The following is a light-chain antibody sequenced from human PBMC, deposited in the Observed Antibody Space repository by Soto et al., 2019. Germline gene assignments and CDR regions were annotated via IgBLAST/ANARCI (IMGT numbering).Light chain of an antibody. J-gene: IGKJ5*01. CDR3: KQSYSTPIS. CDR1: QDISNY. Sequence: DIQMTQSPSSLSASVGDRVTITCQASQDISNYVNWYQQKPGKAPNLLMYTASNLQSGVPSRFSGSGSGTDFTLTIRSLQPEDFATYYCKQSYSTPISFGQGTRLEIK. CDR2: TAS. V-gene: IGKV1-39*01.